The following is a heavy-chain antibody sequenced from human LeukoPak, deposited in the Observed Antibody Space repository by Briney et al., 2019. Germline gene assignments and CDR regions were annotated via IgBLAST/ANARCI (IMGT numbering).Heavy chain of an antibody. CDR1: GGSFSGYY. D-gene: IGHD6-19*01. J-gene: IGHJ5*02. CDR3: ARHGSKVAGFDP. Sequence: SETLSLTCAVYGGSFSGYYWSWIRQPPGKGLEWIGEINHSGSTYYNPSLKSRVTISVDTSKNQFSLKLSSVTAADTAVYYCARHGSKVAGFDPWGQGTLVTVSS. V-gene: IGHV4-34*01. CDR2: INHSGST.